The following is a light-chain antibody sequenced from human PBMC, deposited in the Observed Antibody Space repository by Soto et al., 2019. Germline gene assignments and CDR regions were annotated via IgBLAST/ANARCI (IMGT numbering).Light chain of an antibody. CDR2: DAS. J-gene: IGKJ1*01. CDR3: PHYNSYSEA. CDR1: QPISKW. V-gene: IGKV1-5*01. Sequence: DVQMTQSPSTLSASIGDRVTITCRATQPISKWLAWYQHKPGKAPKPLISDASTLESGVPSRFSGSGSGTEYTLTISSLHPDDFATYYCPHYNSYSEAFGQRTKV.